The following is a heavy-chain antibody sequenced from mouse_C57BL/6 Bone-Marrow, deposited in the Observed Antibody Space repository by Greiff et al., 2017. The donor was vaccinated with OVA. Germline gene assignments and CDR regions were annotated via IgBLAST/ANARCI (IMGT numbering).Heavy chain of an antibody. CDR3: TTGLRLLVDY. CDR1: GFNIKDDY. CDR2: IDPENGDT. V-gene: IGHV14-4*01. Sequence: EVQLQQSGAELVRPGASVKLSCTASGFNIKDDYMHWVKQRPEQGLEWIGWIDPENGDTEYASKFQGKATITADTSSNTAYLQLSSLTSEDTAVYYCTTGLRLLVDYWGQGTTLTVSS. J-gene: IGHJ2*01. D-gene: IGHD1-1*01.